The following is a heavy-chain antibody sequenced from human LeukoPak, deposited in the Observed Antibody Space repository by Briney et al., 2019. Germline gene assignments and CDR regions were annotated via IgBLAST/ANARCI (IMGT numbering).Heavy chain of an antibody. CDR1: GGSFSGYY. V-gene: IGHV4-34*01. CDR3: ARGLPLRSGYCPRAAAFDI. D-gene: IGHD3-22*01. CDR2: INHSVST. J-gene: IGHJ3*02. Sequence: PSETLSLACAVYGGSFSGYYGSWIRQPPGKGLEWIGEINHSVSTNYNPSRKSRVPISVDTSKNQFSLKLSSVTAADTAVYYYARGLPLRSGYCPRAAAFDIWGPGTMVTVSS.